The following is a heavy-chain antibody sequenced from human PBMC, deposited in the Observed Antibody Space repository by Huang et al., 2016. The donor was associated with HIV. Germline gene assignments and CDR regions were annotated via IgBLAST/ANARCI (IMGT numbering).Heavy chain of an antibody. CDR3: ARGRTRSSLYDSYYGLDV. J-gene: IGHJ6*02. CDR2: SSPSFGTA. D-gene: IGHD6-6*01. Sequence: QVQLVQSGAEVKKPGSSVKVSCKASGGTFSTYAISWVRQAPGQGLAWMGGSSPSFGTANYAQKFQGTVTITADEFTSTAYMERSSLRSEDTALYYCARGRTRSSLYDSYYGLDVWGQGTTVTVSS. V-gene: IGHV1-69*01. CDR1: GGTFSTYA.